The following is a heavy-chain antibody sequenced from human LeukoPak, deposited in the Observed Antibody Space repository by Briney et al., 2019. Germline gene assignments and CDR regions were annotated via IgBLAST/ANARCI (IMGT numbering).Heavy chain of an antibody. CDR1: GFTFSNYA. J-gene: IGHJ4*02. Sequence: SGGSLRLSCAASGFTFSNYAMSWVRQAPGKGLEWISAVSGSGDRTYCAGSVKGRFTISRDNSKNIVYLRMNSLRAEDTAVYFCANSRGYGSGNLWGQGTLVTVSS. CDR2: VSGSGDRT. D-gene: IGHD3-10*01. CDR3: ANSRGYGSGNL. V-gene: IGHV3-23*01.